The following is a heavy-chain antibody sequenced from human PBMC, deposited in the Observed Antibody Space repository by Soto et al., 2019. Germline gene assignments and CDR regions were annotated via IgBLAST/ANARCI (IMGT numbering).Heavy chain of an antibody. CDR1: GYTVTELS. D-gene: IGHD2-2*03. V-gene: IGHV1-24*01. J-gene: IGHJ5*02. Sequence: ASVKVSCKVSGYTVTELSMHWVRQAPGKGLEWMGGFDPEDGETIYAQKFQGRVTMTEDTSTDTAYMELSSLRSEDTAVYYCATERVDIVGVPAAIDLWGQGSMGTVSS. CDR2: FDPEDGET. CDR3: ATERVDIVGVPAAIDL.